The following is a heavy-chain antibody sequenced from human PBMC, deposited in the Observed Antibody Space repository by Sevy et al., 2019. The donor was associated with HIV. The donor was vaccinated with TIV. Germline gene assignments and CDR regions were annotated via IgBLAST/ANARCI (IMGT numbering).Heavy chain of an antibody. Sequence: GGSLRLSCAASGFTFDTYWMQWVRQAPGQGLEWVANIRQDGNELYYVDSVRGRFTISRDNAKETLYLQMSNLRVEDSAIYYCARRYFDLWGQGTLVTVSS. CDR3: ARRYFDL. CDR2: IRQDGNEL. V-gene: IGHV3-7*01. CDR1: GFTFDTYW. J-gene: IGHJ4*02.